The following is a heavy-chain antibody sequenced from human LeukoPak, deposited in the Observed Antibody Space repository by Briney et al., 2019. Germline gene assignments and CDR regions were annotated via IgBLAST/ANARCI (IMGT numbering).Heavy chain of an antibody. D-gene: IGHD4-23*01. CDR2: INHSGST. CDR1: GGSFSGYY. J-gene: IGHJ4*02. Sequence: SETLSLTCAVYGGSFSGYYWSWIRQPPRKGLEWIGEINHSGSTNYNPSLKRRVTISVDTSKNQFSLKLSSVTAADTAVYYCARTRLRWRYFDYWGQGALVTVSS. CDR3: ARTRLRWRYFDY. V-gene: IGHV4-34*01.